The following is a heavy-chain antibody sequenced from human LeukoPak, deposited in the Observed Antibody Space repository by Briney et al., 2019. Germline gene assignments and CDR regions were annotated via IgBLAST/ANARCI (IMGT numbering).Heavy chain of an antibody. D-gene: IGHD6-13*01. V-gene: IGHV3-74*01. CDR3: ARVGIAAAGIAFDY. J-gene: IGHJ4*02. CDR2: VNSDGSGT. Sequence: PGGSLRLSCAASGFTFSRYSMHWVRQAPGKGLVWVSHVNSDGSGTDYADSVKGRFTISRDNAKNTLYLQMNSLRAEDTAVYYCARVGIAAAGIAFDYWGQGTLVTVSS. CDR1: GFTFSRYS.